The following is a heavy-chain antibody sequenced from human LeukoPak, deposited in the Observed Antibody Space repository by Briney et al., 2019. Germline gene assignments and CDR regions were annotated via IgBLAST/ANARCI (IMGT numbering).Heavy chain of an antibody. J-gene: IGHJ4*02. Sequence: ASVKVSCKTSGYRFTSYGISWVRQAPGQGLEWMGWISAYNSAYNGNTHYAQKLQGRVTMTTDTSTNTGYMELRSLRSDDTAVYYCAREYGSGSYTGIDYWGQGTLVTVSS. CDR1: GYRFTSYG. CDR3: AREYGSGSYTGIDY. V-gene: IGHV1-18*01. D-gene: IGHD3-10*01. CDR2: ISAYNSAYNGNT.